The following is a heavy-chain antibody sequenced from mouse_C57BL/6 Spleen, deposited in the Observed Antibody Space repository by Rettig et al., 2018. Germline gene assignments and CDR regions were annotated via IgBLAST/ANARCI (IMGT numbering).Heavy chain of an antibody. J-gene: IGHJ2*01. CDR3: ARDPY. V-gene: IGHV3-6*01. Sequence: DVQLQESGPGLVKPSQSLSLTCSVTGYSITSGYYWNWIRQFPGNKLEWMGYISYDGSNNYNPSLKNRISITRDTSKNQFFLKLNSVTTEDTATYYCARDPYWGQGTTLTVSS. CDR2: ISYDGSN. CDR1: GYSITSGYY.